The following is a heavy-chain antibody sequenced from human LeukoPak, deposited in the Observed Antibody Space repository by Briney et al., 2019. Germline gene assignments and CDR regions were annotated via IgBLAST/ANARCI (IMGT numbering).Heavy chain of an antibody. V-gene: IGHV4-59*01. J-gene: IGHJ3*02. Sequence: SETLSLTCTVSGGSISNYYWSWIRQPPGKGLEWIGYIYYSGSTNYNPSLKSRVTISVDTSKNQFSLKLSSVTAADTAVYYCARERRDYGDAFDIWGQGTMVTVSS. CDR3: ARERRDYGDAFDI. CDR1: GGSISNYY. D-gene: IGHD4-17*01. CDR2: IYYSGST.